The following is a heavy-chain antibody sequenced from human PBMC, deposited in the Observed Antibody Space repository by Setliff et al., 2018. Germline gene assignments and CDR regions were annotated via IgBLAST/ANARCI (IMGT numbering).Heavy chain of an antibody. CDR1: GVSIANTASY. J-gene: IGHJ4*02. V-gene: IGHV4-61*02. CDR3: ARDRVVVLAGRRGFYFDY. Sequence: SETLSLTCNVSGVSIANTASYWSWIRQPAGKTLEWIGRLYTSGDTNYNPSLKSRVSISLDTSKNQFSLKLSSVTAADTAVYYCARDRVVVLAGRRGFYFDYWGQGTLVTVSS. CDR2: LYTSGDT. D-gene: IGHD2-15*01.